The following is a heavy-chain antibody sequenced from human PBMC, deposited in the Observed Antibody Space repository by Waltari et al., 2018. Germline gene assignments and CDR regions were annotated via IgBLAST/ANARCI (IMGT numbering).Heavy chain of an antibody. J-gene: IGHJ4*02. CDR3: AILRCGGDCSRDY. Sequence: QVQLVQSGPEVKKPGASVKVSCKASGYTFTAHYMHWVRQAPGQGLEWMGWINPNSGGTNYALNFQGRVTMTRDTSISTAYMELSRLRSDDTAVYYCAILRCGGDCSRDYWGQGTLVTVSS. CDR1: GYTFTAHY. D-gene: IGHD2-21*01. V-gene: IGHV1-2*02. CDR2: INPNSGGT.